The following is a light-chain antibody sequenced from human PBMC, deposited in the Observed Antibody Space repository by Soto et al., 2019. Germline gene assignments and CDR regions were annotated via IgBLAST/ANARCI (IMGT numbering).Light chain of an antibody. CDR3: QQGHNWPLT. V-gene: IGKV3-15*01. CDR2: SAS. Sequence: EIVMTQSPSTLSVSPGERATLSCRASQSISPELAWYQQKPGQPPRLLIYSASTRATGVPARFTGSGSGSEFTLTISGLQSEDFAVYYCQQGHNWPLTFGQGTRLEI. J-gene: IGKJ2*01. CDR1: QSISPE.